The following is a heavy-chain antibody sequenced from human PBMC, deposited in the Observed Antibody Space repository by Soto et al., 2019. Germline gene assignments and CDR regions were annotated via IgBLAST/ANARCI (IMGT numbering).Heavy chain of an antibody. V-gene: IGHV4-34*01. D-gene: IGHD3-9*01. CDR1: GGSFSGYY. CDR2: INHSGST. Sequence: SETLSLTCAVYGGSFSGYYWSWIRQPPGKGLEWIGEINHSGSTNYNPSLKSRVTISVDTSKNQFSLKLSSATAADTAVYYCAAKAILTGYYLSYWGQGTLVTVSS. J-gene: IGHJ4*02. CDR3: AAKAILTGYYLSY.